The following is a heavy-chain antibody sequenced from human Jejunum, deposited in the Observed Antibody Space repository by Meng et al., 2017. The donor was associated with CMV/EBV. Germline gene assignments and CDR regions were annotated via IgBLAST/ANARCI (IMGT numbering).Heavy chain of an antibody. J-gene: IGHJ4*02. CDR1: GLSVSAHY. CDR3: ARDLPGDDDYVFDH. D-gene: IGHD4-17*01. V-gene: IGHV3-66*01. Sequence: SGLSVSAHYMTWVRQAPGKGLEWVSVLYTGDRTFYADFVKGRFTISRDNAKNSLYLQMHSLRPEDTAVYYCARDLPGDDDYVFDHWGQGSLVTVSS. CDR2: LYTGDRT.